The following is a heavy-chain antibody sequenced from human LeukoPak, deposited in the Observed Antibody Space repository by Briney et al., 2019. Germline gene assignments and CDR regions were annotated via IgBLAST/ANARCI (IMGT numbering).Heavy chain of an antibody. CDR3: ARRRGATGVYYYYMDV. CDR2: ISAYNGNT. J-gene: IGHJ6*03. Sequence: GASVKVSCKASGYTFTSYGISWVRQAPGQGLEWMGWISAYNGNTNYAQKLQARVTMTTDTSTSTAYMELRSLRSDDTAVYYCARRRGATGVYYYYMDVWGKGTTVTISS. D-gene: IGHD1-26*01. CDR1: GYTFTSYG. V-gene: IGHV1-18*01.